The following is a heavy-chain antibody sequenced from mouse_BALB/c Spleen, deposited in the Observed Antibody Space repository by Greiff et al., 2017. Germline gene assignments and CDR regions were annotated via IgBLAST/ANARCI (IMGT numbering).Heavy chain of an antibody. CDR3: APPTATWGYFDV. D-gene: IGHD1-2*01. V-gene: IGHV14-3*02. CDR2: IDPANGNT. Sequence: EVQLQQSGAELVKPGASVKLSCTASGFNIKDTYMHWVKQRPEQGLEWIGRIDPANGNTKYDPKFQGKATITADTSSNTAYLQLSSLTSEDTAVYYCAPPTATWGYFDVWGAGTTVTVSS. CDR1: GFNIKDTY. J-gene: IGHJ1*01.